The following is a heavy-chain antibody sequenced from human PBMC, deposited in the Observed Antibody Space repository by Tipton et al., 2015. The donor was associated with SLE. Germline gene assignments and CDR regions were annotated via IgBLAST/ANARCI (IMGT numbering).Heavy chain of an antibody. CDR1: GGSISSYY. V-gene: IGHV4-59*05. CDR3: ARATGSGTFTRFDP. Sequence: TLSLTCTVSGGSISSYYWSWIRQPPGKGLEYIGSIYYSGSPYYNPSLKSRVTISLDTSKSQFSLKLSSVTATDTALYYCARATGSGTFTRFDPWGQGTLVTVSS. J-gene: IGHJ5*02. D-gene: IGHD3-10*01. CDR2: IYYSGSP.